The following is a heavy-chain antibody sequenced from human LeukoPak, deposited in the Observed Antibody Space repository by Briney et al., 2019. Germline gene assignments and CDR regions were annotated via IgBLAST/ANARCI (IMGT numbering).Heavy chain of an antibody. V-gene: IGHV4-61*02. CDR2: IYTSGST. D-gene: IGHD3-10*02. CDR1: GGSISSSGYN. CDR3: ARDGPMFEAFDI. J-gene: IGHJ3*02. Sequence: SETLSLTCTVSGGSISSSGYNWSWIRQPAGKGLEWIGRIYTSGSTNYNPSLKSRVTISVDTSKNQFSLKLSSVTAADTAVYYCARDGPMFEAFDIWGQGTKVTVSS.